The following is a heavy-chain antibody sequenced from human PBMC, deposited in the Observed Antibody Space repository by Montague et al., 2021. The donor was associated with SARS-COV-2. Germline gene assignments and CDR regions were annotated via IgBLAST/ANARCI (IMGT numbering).Heavy chain of an antibody. CDR3: ASDVVDGPYTFDY. Sequence: SETLSLTCTAFGDSFSYYYWSWIRQPAGKGLEWVGRVTHSGNTNYNPSLNSRVTISVETSKKEFSLRLSPVTAADTAVYYCASDVVDGPYTFDYWGQGTLVTVSS. D-gene: IGHD3-16*01. CDR1: GDSFSYYY. CDR2: VTHSGNT. V-gene: IGHV4-34*01. J-gene: IGHJ4*02.